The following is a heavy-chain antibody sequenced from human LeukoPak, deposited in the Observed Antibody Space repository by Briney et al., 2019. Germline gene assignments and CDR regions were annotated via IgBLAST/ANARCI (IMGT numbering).Heavy chain of an antibody. D-gene: IGHD3-22*01. Sequence: PSETLSLTCTVSGDSIRKSRYYWGWIRQPPGKGLEWIGSIYYGGTTYYNPSLKSRVTISVDTSKNQFSLKVTSVTAADTAVYYCARSGYYHHDAFDIWGQGTMVTVSS. CDR2: IYYGGTT. V-gene: IGHV4-39*07. CDR3: ARSGYYHHDAFDI. CDR1: GDSIRKSRYY. J-gene: IGHJ3*02.